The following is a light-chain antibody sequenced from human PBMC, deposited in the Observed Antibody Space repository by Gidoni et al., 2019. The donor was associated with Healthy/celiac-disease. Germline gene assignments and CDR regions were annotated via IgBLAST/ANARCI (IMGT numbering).Light chain of an antibody. CDR3: QQYDNLALT. CDR2: DAS. Sequence: DIQMTQSPSSLSASVRDRVTITCQASQDISNYLNWYQQNPGKAPKLLIYDASNLEPGVPSRFSGSGSGTDFTFTISSLQPEDIATYYCQQYDNLALTFGGGTKVEIK. V-gene: IGKV1-33*01. J-gene: IGKJ4*01. CDR1: QDISNY.